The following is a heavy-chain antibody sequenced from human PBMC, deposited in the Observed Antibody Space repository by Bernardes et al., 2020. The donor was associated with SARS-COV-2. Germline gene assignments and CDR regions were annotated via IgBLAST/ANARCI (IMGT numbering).Heavy chain of an antibody. CDR2: IRSKANNYAT. CDR3: TSTDRTSAFDI. J-gene: IGHJ3*02. Sequence: SLRLSCAASGFTFSGSAMHWVRQASGKGLEWVGRIRSKANNYATSYAASLKGRFTISRDDSKNTAYLQMNSLKTEDTAVYYCTSTDRTSAFDIWGQGTMVTVSS. CDR1: GFTFSGSA. D-gene: IGHD3-3*01. V-gene: IGHV3-73*01.